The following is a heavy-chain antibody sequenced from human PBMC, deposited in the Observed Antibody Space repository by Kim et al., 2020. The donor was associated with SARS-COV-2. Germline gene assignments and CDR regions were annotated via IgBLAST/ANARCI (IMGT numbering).Heavy chain of an antibody. Sequence: SPSFQGHVTISADKSISTAYLQWSSLKASDTAMYYCARHRRGYYYYGMDVWGQGTTVTVSS. CDR3: ARHRRGYYYYGMDV. V-gene: IGHV5-10-1*01. J-gene: IGHJ6*02.